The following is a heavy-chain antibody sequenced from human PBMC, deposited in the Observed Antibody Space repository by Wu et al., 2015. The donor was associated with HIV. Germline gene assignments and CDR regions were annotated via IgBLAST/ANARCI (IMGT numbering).Heavy chain of an antibody. CDR2: IIPIFGTA. D-gene: IGHD5-24*01. J-gene: IGHJ4*02. Sequence: QVQLVQSGAEVKKPGSVGEGLLQGFWRHLQQLCXQLGATGPGQGLEWMGGIIPIFGTANYAQKFQGRVTITTDESTSTAYMELSSLRSEDTAVYYCATTGMATVYYFDYWGQGTLVTVSS. CDR3: ATTGMATVYYFDY. CDR1: RHLQQLC. V-gene: IGHV1-69*05.